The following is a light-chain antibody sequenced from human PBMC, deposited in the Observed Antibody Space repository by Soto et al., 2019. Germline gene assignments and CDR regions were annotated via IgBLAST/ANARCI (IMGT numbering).Light chain of an antibody. CDR3: SSYTSSSTLVV. Sequence: QSALTQPASVSGSPGQSITISCTGTSSDIGGYNYVSWYQQHPGKAPKLMIYDVANRPSGVSNRFSGSKSDNTASLTISGLQAEDXADYYCSSYTSSSTLVVFGGGTKVTVL. J-gene: IGLJ2*01. CDR2: DVA. CDR1: SSDIGGYNY. V-gene: IGLV2-14*03.